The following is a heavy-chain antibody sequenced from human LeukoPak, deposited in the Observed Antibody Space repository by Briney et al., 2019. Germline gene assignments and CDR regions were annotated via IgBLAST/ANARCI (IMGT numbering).Heavy chain of an antibody. D-gene: IGHD2-15*01. CDR2: INHSGST. Sequence: KPSETLSLTCAVYGGSFSGYYWSWIRQPPGKGLEWIGEINHSGSTNYNPSLKSRVTISVDTSKNQFSLKLSSVTAADTAVYYCARGFLGYCSGGSCYMDVWGKGTTVTVSS. CDR3: ARGFLGYCSGGSCYMDV. V-gene: IGHV4-34*01. J-gene: IGHJ6*03. CDR1: GGSFSGYY.